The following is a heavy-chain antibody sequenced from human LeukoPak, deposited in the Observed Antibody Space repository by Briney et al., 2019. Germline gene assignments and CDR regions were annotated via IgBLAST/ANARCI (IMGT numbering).Heavy chain of an antibody. Sequence: PGGSVRLSCAASGFTFTTYWMSWVRQAPGKGLEWVSVIYSGGSTYYADSVKGRFTISRDNSKNTLYLQMNSLRAEDTAVYYCARGYSSSWYQEFFDYCGQRTLVTVSS. CDR1: GFTFTTYW. V-gene: IGHV3-53*01. CDR3: ARGYSSSWYQEFFDY. J-gene: IGHJ4*02. CDR2: IYSGGST. D-gene: IGHD6-13*01.